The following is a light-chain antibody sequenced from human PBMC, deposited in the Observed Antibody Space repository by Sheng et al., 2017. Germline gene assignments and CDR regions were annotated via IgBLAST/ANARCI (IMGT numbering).Light chain of an antibody. CDR3: QKYDSAPFT. CDR2: AAS. V-gene: IGKV1-27*01. Sequence: DIQMTQSPSSLSASVGDRVTITCRVSQGITNYLAWYQQKPGKVPKLLIYAASTVQSGVPSRFSGSASGTDFTLTISSLQPEDVATYYCQKYDSAPFTFGPGTKVDIK. J-gene: IGKJ3*01. CDR1: QGITNY.